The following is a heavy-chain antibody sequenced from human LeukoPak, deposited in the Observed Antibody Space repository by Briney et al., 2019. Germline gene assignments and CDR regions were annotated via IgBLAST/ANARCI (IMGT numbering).Heavy chain of an antibody. CDR2: MNSDGSHI. V-gene: IGHV3-48*02. Sequence: GGSLRLSCAASGFTFRDYSMNWVRQAPGKGLEWVSSMNSDGSHIYHADSVEGRFTISRDNARNSLYLQMNGLRDEDTAVYYCTRGSFGVFDYWGQGILVTVSS. CDR1: GFTFRDYS. J-gene: IGHJ4*02. CDR3: TRGSFGVFDY. D-gene: IGHD3-10*01.